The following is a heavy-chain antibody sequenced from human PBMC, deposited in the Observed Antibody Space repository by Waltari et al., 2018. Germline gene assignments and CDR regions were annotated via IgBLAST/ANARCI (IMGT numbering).Heavy chain of an antibody. V-gene: IGHV4-4*07. Sequence: QVQLQESGPGLVKPSETLSLTCTVSGGSISSYYWSWIRQPAGKGLEWIGRIYTSGSTTYNPSLKSRVTMSVDTSKNQFSLKLSSVTAADTAVYYCARDRYCSGGSCYDPYFDYWGQGTLVTVSS. D-gene: IGHD2-15*01. CDR2: IYTSGST. CDR3: ARDRYCSGGSCYDPYFDY. CDR1: GGSISSYY. J-gene: IGHJ4*02.